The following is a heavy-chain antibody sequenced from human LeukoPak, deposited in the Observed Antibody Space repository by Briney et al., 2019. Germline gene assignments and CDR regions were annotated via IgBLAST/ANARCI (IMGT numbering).Heavy chain of an antibody. V-gene: IGHV1-46*01. CDR3: VTGDGYRKAHDS. D-gene: IGHD5-18*01. Sequence: ASVKVSCKASGYTFTSYYMHWVRQAPGQGLEWMGIINPSGGSTNYAQKLQGRVTMTTDTSTSTAYMELRSLRSEDTAVYYCVTGDGYRKAHDSWGQGTLVTLSS. CDR2: INPSGGST. CDR1: GYTFTSYY. J-gene: IGHJ4*02.